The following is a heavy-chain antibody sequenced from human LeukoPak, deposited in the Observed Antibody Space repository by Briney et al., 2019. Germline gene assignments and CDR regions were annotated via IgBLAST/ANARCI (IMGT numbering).Heavy chain of an antibody. CDR1: GFTLSNHW. J-gene: IGHJ4*02. V-gene: IGHV3-7*01. D-gene: IGHD3-22*01. CDR3: ATRPSSDYYLAVFDY. Sequence: QTGGSLRLSCAASGFTLSNHWMSWVRQAPGRGLEWVANIKQDESEKYYVDSVKGRFTISRDSTKNSLYLQMNRLRAEDTAVYYCATRPSSDYYLAVFDYWGQGTVVAVSS. CDR2: IKQDESEK.